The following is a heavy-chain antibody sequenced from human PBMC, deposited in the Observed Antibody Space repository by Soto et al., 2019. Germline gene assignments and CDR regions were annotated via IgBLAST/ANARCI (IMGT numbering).Heavy chain of an antibody. CDR2: MNPNSGNT. V-gene: IGHV1-8*01. Sequence: QVQLVQSGAEVKKPGASVKVSCKASGYTFTSYDINWVRQATGEGLEWMGWMNPNSGNTGYAQKFQGRVTMTRNTSIRTAYMELSSLRSEDTAVYYCARGPDGYYYNGMDVWGQGTTVTVSS. J-gene: IGHJ6*02. CDR1: GYTFTSYD. CDR3: ARGPDGYYYNGMDV.